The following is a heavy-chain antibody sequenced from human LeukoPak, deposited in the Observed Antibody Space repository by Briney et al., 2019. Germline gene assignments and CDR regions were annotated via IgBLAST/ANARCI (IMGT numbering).Heavy chain of an antibody. Sequence: SSETLSLTCAVFYESFSGYYWSWIRQPPGKGLEWIGEVNHSGSTNYNPSLKSRVTISVDTSKDQFSLKLNSVTAADTAVYYCARDCSSTSCHDAFDIWGQGTMVTVSS. J-gene: IGHJ3*02. D-gene: IGHD2-2*01. V-gene: IGHV4-34*01. CDR2: VNHSGST. CDR1: YESFSGYY. CDR3: ARDCSSTSCHDAFDI.